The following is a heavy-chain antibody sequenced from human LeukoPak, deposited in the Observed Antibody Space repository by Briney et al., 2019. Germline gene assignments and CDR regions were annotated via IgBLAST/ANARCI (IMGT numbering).Heavy chain of an antibody. CDR1: GGSISSYY. J-gene: IGHJ4*02. CDR3: ARGAAMVRGQFDY. CDR2: IYTSGST. V-gene: IGHV4-4*09. D-gene: IGHD3-10*01. Sequence: PSKTLSLTCTVSGGSISSYYWSWIRQPPGKGLEWIGYIYTSGSTNYNPSLKSRVTISVDTSKNQFSLKLSSVTAADTAVYYCARGAAMVRGQFDYWGQGTLVTVSS.